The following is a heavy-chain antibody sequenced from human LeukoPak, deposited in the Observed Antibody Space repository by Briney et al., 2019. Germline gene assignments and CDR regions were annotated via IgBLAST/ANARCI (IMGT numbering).Heavy chain of an antibody. Sequence: SETLSLTCAVYGESFSGYYWSWIRQPPGKGPEWIGEINHSGSTNYNPSLKSRVTISVDTSKNQFSLKLSSVTAADTAVYYCARGRGTHTPDAFDIWGQGTMVTVSS. CDR2: INHSGST. D-gene: IGHD3-16*01. CDR3: ARGRGTHTPDAFDI. V-gene: IGHV4-34*01. J-gene: IGHJ3*02. CDR1: GESFSGYY.